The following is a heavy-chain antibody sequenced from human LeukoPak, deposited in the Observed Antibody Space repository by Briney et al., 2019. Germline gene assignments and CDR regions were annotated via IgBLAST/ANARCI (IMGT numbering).Heavy chain of an antibody. D-gene: IGHD3-10*01. CDR2: INHSGST. CDR3: ARDYYYGSGSYSPYYYYGMDV. CDR1: GGSFSGYY. V-gene: IGHV4-34*01. J-gene: IGHJ6*04. Sequence: PSETLSLTCAVYGGSFSGYYWSWIRQPPGKGLEWIGEINHSGSTNYNPSLKSRVTISVDTSKNQFSLKLSSVTAADTAVYYCARDYYYGSGSYSPYYYYGMDVWGKGTTVTVSS.